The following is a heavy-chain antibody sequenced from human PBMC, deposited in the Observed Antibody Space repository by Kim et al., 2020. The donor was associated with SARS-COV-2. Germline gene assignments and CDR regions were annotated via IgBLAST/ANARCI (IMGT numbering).Heavy chain of an antibody. J-gene: IGHJ4*02. CDR1: GGSISGYV. CDR3: ARRYYSGPEVFDS. V-gene: IGHV4-59*13. D-gene: IGHD1-1*01. CDR2: VFYTGDA. Sequence: SETLSLTCTVSGGSISGYVWSWIRQTPGKGLDWLGYVFYTGDANYAPSLGSRLNISVAMSKNQFSLRLSSVTAADTAIYYCARRYYSGPEVFDSWGQGALVTVSS.